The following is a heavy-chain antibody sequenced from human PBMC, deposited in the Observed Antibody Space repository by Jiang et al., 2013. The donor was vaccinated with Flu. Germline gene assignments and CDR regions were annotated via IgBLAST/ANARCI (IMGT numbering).Heavy chain of an antibody. CDR1: GDSVSSNSAA. CDR2: TYYRSKWYN. J-gene: IGHJ6*02. CDR3: ARDLEYSSSSDLGMDV. Sequence: QTLSLTCAISGDSVSSNSAAWNWIRQSPSRGLEWLGRTYYRSKWYNDYAVSVKSRITINPDTSKNQFSLQLNSVTPEDTAVYYCARDLEYSSSSDLGMDVWGQGTTVTVSS. V-gene: IGHV6-1*01. D-gene: IGHD6-6*01.